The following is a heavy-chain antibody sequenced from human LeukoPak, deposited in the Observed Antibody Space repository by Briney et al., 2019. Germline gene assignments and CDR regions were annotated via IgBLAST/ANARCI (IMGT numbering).Heavy chain of an antibody. Sequence: GGSLRLSCAASGFTVSSNYMSWVRQAPGKGLEWVSVIYSGGSTYYADSVKGRFTISRDNSKNTLYLQMNSLRAEDTAVYYCAKETCSGYSCYIFDYWGQGTLVTVSS. V-gene: IGHV3-53*01. CDR1: GFTVSSNY. CDR2: IYSGGST. J-gene: IGHJ4*02. D-gene: IGHD2-15*01. CDR3: AKETCSGYSCYIFDY.